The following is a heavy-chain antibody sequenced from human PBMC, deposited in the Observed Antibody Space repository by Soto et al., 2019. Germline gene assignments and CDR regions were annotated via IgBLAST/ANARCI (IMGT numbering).Heavy chain of an antibody. D-gene: IGHD3-16*02. Sequence: QVQLVESGGGVVQPGRSLRLSCAASGFTFSSYGMHWVRQAPGKGLEWVAVISYDGSNKYYADSVKGRFTISRDNSKNTLDLQMNSLRAEDTDVYYCAKDQTSHRPEYFQHWGQGTLVTVSS. CDR3: AKDQTSHRPEYFQH. V-gene: IGHV3-30*18. CDR1: GFTFSSYG. CDR2: ISYDGSNK. J-gene: IGHJ1*01.